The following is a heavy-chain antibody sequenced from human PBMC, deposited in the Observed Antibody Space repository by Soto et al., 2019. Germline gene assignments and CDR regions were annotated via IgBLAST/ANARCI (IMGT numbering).Heavy chain of an antibody. D-gene: IGHD6-19*01. CDR3: ARELAVAGYYYYYGMDV. Sequence: SETLSLTCTVSGGSISSGSYYWSWIRQHPGKGLEWIGYIYSTESTNYNPSLKSRVTISVDMSENQFSLKLSSVTAADPAVYYCARELAVAGYYYYYGMDVWGQGTTVTVSS. CDR1: GGSISSGSYY. J-gene: IGHJ6*02. CDR2: IYSTEST. V-gene: IGHV4-61*01.